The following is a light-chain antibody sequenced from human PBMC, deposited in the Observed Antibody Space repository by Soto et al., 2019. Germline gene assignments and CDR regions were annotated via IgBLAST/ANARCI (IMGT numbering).Light chain of an antibody. CDR1: SSDVGGYNS. CDR2: DVT. V-gene: IGLV2-14*01. J-gene: IGLJ1*01. Sequence: QSALTQPASVSGSPGQSITICCTGTSSDVGGYNSVSWYRQDPGKAPKLMIYDVTNRPSGVSNRFSGSKSGNTASLTISGLQAEDEADYYCSSFTSSITYVFGTGTKSPS. CDR3: SSFTSSITYV.